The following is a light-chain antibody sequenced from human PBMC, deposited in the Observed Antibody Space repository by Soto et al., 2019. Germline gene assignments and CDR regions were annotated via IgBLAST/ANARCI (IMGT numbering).Light chain of an antibody. J-gene: IGKJ1*01. V-gene: IGKV2-28*01. Sequence: DIVMTQSPLSLPVTPGEPASISCRSSQSLLHSNGYKYLDWYLQKPGQSPKLLIYLGSNRASGVPDRFSGSGSGTHFTLKISRVEAEDVGVYYCMQALQTPWTFGQGTKVEIK. CDR1: QSLLHSNGYKY. CDR3: MQALQTPWT. CDR2: LGS.